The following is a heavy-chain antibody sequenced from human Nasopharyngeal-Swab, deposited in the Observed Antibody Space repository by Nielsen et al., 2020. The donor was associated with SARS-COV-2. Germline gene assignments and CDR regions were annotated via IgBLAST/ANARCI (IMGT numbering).Heavy chain of an antibody. D-gene: IGHD1-14*01. Sequence: GESLKISCAASGFTFSNAWMSWVRQAPGKGLEWVGRIKSKTDGGTTDYAAPVKDRFTISRDDSKNTLYLQMNSLKTEDTAVYYCTTETEGSYYYGMDVWGQGTTVTVSS. CDR1: GFTFSNAW. V-gene: IGHV3-15*01. J-gene: IGHJ6*02. CDR2: IKSKTDGGTT. CDR3: TTETEGSYYYGMDV.